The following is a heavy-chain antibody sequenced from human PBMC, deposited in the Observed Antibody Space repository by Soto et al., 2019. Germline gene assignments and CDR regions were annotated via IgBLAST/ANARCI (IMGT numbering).Heavy chain of an antibody. CDR3: ASDLVGASDSYGLDV. Sequence: GSLRLSCAASGFTFSNYGMHWVRQAPGKGLEWVAIIWHDGNNKYYADSVRGRFIISSDNSKNRLYLQMNSLRAEDTAVYYCASDLVGASDSYGLDVWGQGTPVTVSS. CDR1: GFTFSNYG. V-gene: IGHV3-33*01. D-gene: IGHD1-26*01. J-gene: IGHJ6*02. CDR2: IWHDGNNK.